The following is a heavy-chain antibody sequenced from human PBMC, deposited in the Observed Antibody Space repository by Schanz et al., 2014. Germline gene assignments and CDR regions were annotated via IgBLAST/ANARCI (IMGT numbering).Heavy chain of an antibody. CDR1: GFTFSSYA. V-gene: IGHV3-23*04. CDR3: ARGIGGYGANNYFDY. Sequence: EQLVESGGGLVQPGGSLRLSCAASGFTFSSYAMSWVRQAPGKGLEWVSGISGSGGSTYYADSVEGRFTISRDNSRNTLYLQMNSLRTEDTAVYSCARGIGGYGANNYFDYWGQGTLVTVSS. J-gene: IGHJ4*02. D-gene: IGHD5-12*01. CDR2: ISGSGGST.